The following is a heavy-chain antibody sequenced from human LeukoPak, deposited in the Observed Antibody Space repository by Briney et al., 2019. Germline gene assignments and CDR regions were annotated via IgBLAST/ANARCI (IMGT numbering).Heavy chain of an antibody. V-gene: IGHV1-69*13. Sequence: SVKVSCKASRGTFSSYAISWVRQAPGQGLEWMGGIIPIFGTANYAQKFQGRVTITADESTSTAYMELSSLRSEDTAVYYCARDLAYYGAGSYYYYGMNVWGQGTTVTVSS. D-gene: IGHD3-10*01. CDR3: ARDLAYYGAGSYYYYGMNV. CDR2: IIPIFGTA. J-gene: IGHJ6*02. CDR1: RGTFSSYA.